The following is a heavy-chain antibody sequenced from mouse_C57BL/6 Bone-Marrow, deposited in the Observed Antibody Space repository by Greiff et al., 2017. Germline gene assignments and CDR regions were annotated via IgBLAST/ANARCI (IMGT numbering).Heavy chain of an antibody. CDR1: GFNIKDDY. CDR3: SSFDGNYFDF. CDR2: IDPESGDT. V-gene: IGHV14-4*01. Sequence: EVKLMESGAELVRPGASVKLSCTASGFNIKDDYIPWVNQRPEQGLEWIGWIDPESGDTEYPSKFQGKGTITSDTSSNTAYLQLSSLTSEDTAVYYCSSFDGNYFDFWGQGTPLTVAA. J-gene: IGHJ2*01. D-gene: IGHD2-3*01.